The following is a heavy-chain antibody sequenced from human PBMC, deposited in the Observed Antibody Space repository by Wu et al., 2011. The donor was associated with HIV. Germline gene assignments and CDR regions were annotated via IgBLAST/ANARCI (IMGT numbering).Heavy chain of an antibody. V-gene: IGHV1-2*02. CDR1: RYTFADYF. D-gene: IGHD3-22*01. CDR2: INPNSGGT. CDR3: ARENDYDSSGYYFTWGSDAFDI. J-gene: IGHJ3*02. Sequence: QVQLVQSGAEVKKPGASVKVSCKASRYTFADYFIHWVRQAPGQGLEWMGWINPNSGGTNYVQKFQGRVSMTRDTSISTAYMELSRLRSDDTAVYYCARENDYDSSGYYFTWGSDAFDIWGQGTMVTVSS.